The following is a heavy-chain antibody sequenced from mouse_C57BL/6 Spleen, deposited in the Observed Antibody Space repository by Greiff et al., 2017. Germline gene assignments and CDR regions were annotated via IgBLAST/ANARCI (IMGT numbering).Heavy chain of an antibody. J-gene: IGHJ2*01. CDR3: ARWSDISAGY. D-gene: IGHD3-2*02. V-gene: IGHV1-50*01. Sequence: QVQLQQPGAELVKPGASVKLSCKASGYTFTSYWMQWVKQRPGQGLEWIGEIDPSDSYTNYNQKFKGKATLTVDTSSSTAYMQLSSLTSEDSAVYYCARWSDISAGYWGQGTTLTVSS. CDR2: IDPSDSYT. CDR1: GYTFTSYW.